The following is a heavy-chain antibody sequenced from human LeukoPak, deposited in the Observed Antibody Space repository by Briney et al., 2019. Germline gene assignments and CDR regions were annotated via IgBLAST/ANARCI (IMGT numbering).Heavy chain of an antibody. CDR1: GFTFSSSW. CDR3: ARRNAMDV. CDR2: INRDGSER. V-gene: IGHV3-7*03. Sequence: GGSLRLSCVASGFTFSSSWMSWVRQAPGKGLEWVANINRDGSERYYVDSVKGRFTISRDDAKSSLYLQMNSLRAEDTAVYYRARRNAMDVWGQGTTAIVFS. J-gene: IGHJ6*02.